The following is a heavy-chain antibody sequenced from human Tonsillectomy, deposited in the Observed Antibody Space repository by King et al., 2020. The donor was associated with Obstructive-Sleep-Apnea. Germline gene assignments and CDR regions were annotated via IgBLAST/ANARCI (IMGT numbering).Heavy chain of an antibody. Sequence: HVQLVESGAEVKKPGASMKVSCKSSGYTFTSYDINWVRQATGQGLEWMGWMNPNSVDTVYTQQSQGRVTMNSNISIDTAYVELSSLKSEDTAVYFCARGRLVFYAMDVWGQGTTVTVSS. V-gene: IGHV1-8*01. CDR2: MNPNSVDT. CDR3: ARGRLVFYAMDV. J-gene: IGHJ6*02. D-gene: IGHD5/OR15-5a*01. CDR1: GYTFTSYD.